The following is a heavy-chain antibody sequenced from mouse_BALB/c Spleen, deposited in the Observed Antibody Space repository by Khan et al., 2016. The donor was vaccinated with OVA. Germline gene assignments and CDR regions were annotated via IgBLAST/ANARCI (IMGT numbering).Heavy chain of an antibody. D-gene: IGHD2-14*01. V-gene: IGHV9-3-1*01. CDR3: ARGGYNGTMDC. J-gene: IGHJ4*01. Sequence: QIQLVQSGPELKKPGETVQISCKASGFTFTNYGMNWVKQAPGKGLKWMGWINTYTGEPTFADDFKGRFAFSLETSASTAYLQINSLKNEDTATYFCARGGYNGTMDCWGQGTSVTVSS. CDR1: GFTFTNYG. CDR2: INTYTGEP.